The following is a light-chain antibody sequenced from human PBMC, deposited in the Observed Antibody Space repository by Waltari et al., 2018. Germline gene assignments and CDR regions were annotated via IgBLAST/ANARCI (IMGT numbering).Light chain of an antibody. J-gene: IGLJ3*02. Sequence: QSALTHPASVSGSPGQSITISCPGTGSDVGGYHFVSWYQQHPGKAPKLMIYEVSNRPSGVSNRFSGSKSGNTASLTISGLQAEDEADYYCSSYTSSSTLVFGGGTKLTVL. CDR3: SSYTSSSTLV. V-gene: IGLV2-14*01. CDR2: EVS. CDR1: GSDVGGYHF.